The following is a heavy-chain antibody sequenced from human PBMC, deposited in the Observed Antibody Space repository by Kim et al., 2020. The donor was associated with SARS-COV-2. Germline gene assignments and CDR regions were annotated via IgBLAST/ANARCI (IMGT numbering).Heavy chain of an antibody. Sequence: SETLSLTCAVYGGSFSGYYWSWIRQPPGKGLEWIGEINHSGSTNYNPSLKSRVTISVDTSKIQFSLKLNSVTAADTAVYYCARRGRITILRGVRYFDYWG. V-gene: IGHV4-34*01. CDR3: ARRGRITILRGVRYFDY. CDR2: INHSGST. D-gene: IGHD3-10*01. J-gene: IGHJ4*01. CDR1: GGSFSGYY.